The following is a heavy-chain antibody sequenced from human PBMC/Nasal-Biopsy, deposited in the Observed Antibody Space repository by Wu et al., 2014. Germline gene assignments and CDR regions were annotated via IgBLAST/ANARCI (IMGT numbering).Heavy chain of an antibody. Sequence: TLSLTCLVSGDSIRRSTNYWGWIRHSPGKGLEWLGCMYPTGTTYYNPSLGGRVTISADTAKNHLSLKLTSVTATDTALYYCMRSRMMTTMTGIEHWGQGIQVTVSS. V-gene: IGHV4-39*02. J-gene: IGHJ1*01. D-gene: IGHD1-14*01. CDR1: GDSIRRSTNY. CDR2: MYPTGTT. CDR3: MRSRMMTTMTGIEH.